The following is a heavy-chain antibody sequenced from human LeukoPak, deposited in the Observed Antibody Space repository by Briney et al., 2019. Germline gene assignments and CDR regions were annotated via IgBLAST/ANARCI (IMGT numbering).Heavy chain of an antibody. V-gene: IGHV3-33*01. Sequence: LAGGALLLSCSAPVFTFIIDRMDWVRQAPGKGVEWVPVLWYDGSNIYYADPVKRRFTLSRDDSKNTLYLQMNSMRAEDTAVFYCAGGLGYCSGGSCYPFDCWGQGTLVTVSS. CDR1: VFTFIIDR. D-gene: IGHD2-15*01. CDR3: AGGLGYCSGGSCYPFDC. CDR2: LWYDGSNI. J-gene: IGHJ4*02.